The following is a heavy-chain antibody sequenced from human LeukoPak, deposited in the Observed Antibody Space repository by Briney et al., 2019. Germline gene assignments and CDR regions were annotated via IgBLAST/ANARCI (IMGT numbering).Heavy chain of an antibody. V-gene: IGHV1-18*01. CDR2: ISAYNGNT. CDR1: GYTFTSYG. CDR3: ARGPKGYDNSGFDDY. J-gene: IGHJ4*02. D-gene: IGHD3-22*01. Sequence: GASVKVSCKASGYTFTSYGISWVRQAPGQGLEWMGWISAYNGNTNYAQKLQGRVTMTTDTSTSTAYMELRSLRSDDTAVYYCARGPKGYDNSGFDDYWGQGTLVTVSS.